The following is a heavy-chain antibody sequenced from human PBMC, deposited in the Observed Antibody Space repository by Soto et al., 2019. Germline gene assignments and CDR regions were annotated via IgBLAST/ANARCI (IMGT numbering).Heavy chain of an antibody. D-gene: IGHD2-2*02. CDR3: ARARFQVLYGKHYFDS. Sequence: TLSLTCTVSGGAITTGGSYWSWIRQHPGKGLEWIGKIYQSGNTYYNPSLKSRLTISVDTSKNHFSLMLDSVTAADTAASYCARARFQVLYGKHYFDSSGQGNLVT. CDR2: IYQSGNT. J-gene: IGHJ4*02. V-gene: IGHV4-31*03. CDR1: GGAITTGGSY.